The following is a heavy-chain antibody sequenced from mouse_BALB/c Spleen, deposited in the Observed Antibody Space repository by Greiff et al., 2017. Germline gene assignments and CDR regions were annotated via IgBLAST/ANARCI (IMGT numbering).Heavy chain of an antibody. CDR3: ASITEDPPFAY. J-gene: IGHJ3*01. CDR1: GFTFSSYA. D-gene: IGHD1-2*01. Sequence: EVQRVESGGGLVKPGGSLKLSCAASGFTFSSYAMSWVRQTPEKRLEWVASISTGGSTYYPDRMMGRVTISRDNAMNILYLQMSSPGSEDTAMYYYASITEDPPFAYWGQGTLVTVSA. V-gene: IGHV5-6-5*01. CDR2: ISTGGST.